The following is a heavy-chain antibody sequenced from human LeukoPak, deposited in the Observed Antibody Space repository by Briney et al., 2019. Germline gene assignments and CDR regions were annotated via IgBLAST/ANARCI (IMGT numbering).Heavy chain of an antibody. CDR1: GFTFSSYG. CDR3: ARDEKGLGAVAGWLWFDP. CDR2: IWYDGSNK. D-gene: IGHD6-19*01. V-gene: IGHV3-33*01. Sequence: GGSLRLSCAASGFTFSSYGMHWVRQAPGKGLEWVAVIWYDGSNKYYADSVKGRFTISRDNSKNTLYLQMNSLRAEDTAVYYCARDEKGLGAVAGWLWFDPWGQGTLVTVSS. J-gene: IGHJ5*02.